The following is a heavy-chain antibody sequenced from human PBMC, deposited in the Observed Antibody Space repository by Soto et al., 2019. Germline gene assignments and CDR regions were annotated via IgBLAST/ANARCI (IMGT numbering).Heavy chain of an antibody. V-gene: IGHV1-2*02. CDR1: GYTFTGYY. CDR3: ARAGIAAAGSGEFALDV. CDR2: INPRSGSL. J-gene: IGHJ6*02. Sequence: ASVKVSCKASGYTFTGYYMHWVRQAPGQGLEWMGWINPRSGSLKHAQKFQGRVTMTRDTSISTTYMELSSLRFDDTAVYYCARAGIAAAGSGEFALDVWGQGTTVTVS. D-gene: IGHD6-13*01.